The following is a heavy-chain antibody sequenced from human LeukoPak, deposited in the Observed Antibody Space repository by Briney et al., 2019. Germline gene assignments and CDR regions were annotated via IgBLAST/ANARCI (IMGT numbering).Heavy chain of an antibody. CDR3: AREGHSSGWYGGLGNIDY. CDR2: INHSGST. Sequence: SETLSLTCAVYGGSFSGYYWSWIRQPPGKGLEWIGEINHSGSTNYNPSLKSRVTISVDTSKNQFYLKLSSVTAADTAVYYCAREGHSSGWYGGLGNIDYWGQGTLVTVSS. V-gene: IGHV4-34*01. D-gene: IGHD6-19*01. CDR1: GGSFSGYY. J-gene: IGHJ4*02.